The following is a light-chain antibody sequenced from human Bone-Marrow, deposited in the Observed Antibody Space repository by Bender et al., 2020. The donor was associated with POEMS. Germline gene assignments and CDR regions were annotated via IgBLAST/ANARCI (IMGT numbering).Light chain of an antibody. J-gene: IGLJ2*01. CDR3: SSYAGSNTVV. CDR2: RDT. CDR1: DSNIGSNS. Sequence: QSVVTQPPSASGTPGQRVTISCSGSDSNIGSNSVYWYQQLPGTAPKLLIYRDTQRPSGVPDRFSGSKSGTSASLAISGLRSEDEADYYCSSYAGSNTVVFGGGTKLTVL. V-gene: IGLV1-47*01.